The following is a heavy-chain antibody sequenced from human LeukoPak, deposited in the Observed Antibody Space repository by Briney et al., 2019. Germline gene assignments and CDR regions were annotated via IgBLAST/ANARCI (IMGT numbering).Heavy chain of an antibody. CDR3: ARANSISARPDY. CDR1: GFTFSSYA. Sequence: PGRSLRLSCAASGFTFSSYAMHWVRQAPGKGLEWVAVISYDTSNKYYADSVKGRFTISRDNSKNTLYLQMNSLRAEDTAVYYCARANSISARPDYWGQGTLVTVSS. CDR2: ISYDTSNK. J-gene: IGHJ4*02. D-gene: IGHD6-6*01. V-gene: IGHV3-30*01.